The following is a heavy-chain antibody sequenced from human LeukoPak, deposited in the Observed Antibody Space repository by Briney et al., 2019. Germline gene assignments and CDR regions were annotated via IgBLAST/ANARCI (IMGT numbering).Heavy chain of an antibody. Sequence: GGSLRLSCAASGFTFSSYAMSWVRQAPGKGLEWVSAISGSGGSTYYADSVKGRFTISRDNSKNTLYLQMNSLRAEDTAVYYCAKDRRRYSCGSTDYYYGMDVWGQGTTVTVSS. J-gene: IGHJ6*02. CDR3: AKDRRRYSCGSTDYYYGMDV. D-gene: IGHD5-18*01. CDR2: ISGSGGST. V-gene: IGHV3-23*01. CDR1: GFTFSSYA.